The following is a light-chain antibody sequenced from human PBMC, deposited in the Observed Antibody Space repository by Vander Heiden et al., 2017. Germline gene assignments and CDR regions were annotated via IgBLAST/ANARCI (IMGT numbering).Light chain of an antibody. CDR1: SSDIGGYNF. J-gene: IGLJ1*01. V-gene: IGLV2-14*03. Sequence: QPALTQPPSVFGSPGQSITISCTGASSDIGGYNFVSWYQQHPGKAPKLMIYDVSNRPSGVSNRFSGSKSGNTATLTISGLQAEDEADYYCSSYRSGRNYVFGTGTKVTVL. CDR2: DVS. CDR3: SSYRSGRNYV.